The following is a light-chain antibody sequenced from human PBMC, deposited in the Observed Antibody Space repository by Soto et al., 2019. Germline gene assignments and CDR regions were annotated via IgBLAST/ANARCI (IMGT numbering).Light chain of an antibody. V-gene: IGKV3-15*01. CDR3: QQYNNWPPGVT. Sequence: EIVMTQYPAPLSVSPGEIATLSCRSSQSVSSNLAWYQQKPGQAPRLLIYGASTRATGIPARFSGSGSGTEFTLTIHSLQSEDFSVYYCQQYNNWPPGVTFGGGTKVEIK. CDR2: GAS. J-gene: IGKJ4*01. CDR1: QSVSSN.